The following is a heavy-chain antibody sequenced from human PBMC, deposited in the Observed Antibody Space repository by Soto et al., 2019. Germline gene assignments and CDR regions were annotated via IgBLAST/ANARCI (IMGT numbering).Heavy chain of an antibody. CDR1: GGTFNTYA. Sequence: QVQLVQSGAEMKKPGSSVKVSCQSSGGTFNTYAMNWVRQAPGQGPEWMGGISPMFGAANYAPKFQGRVTITADESTGTSYMQLSSLTSEDTALYFCAREVQVHTPAFVCWGQGTLVTVSS. CDR3: AREVQVHTPAFVC. V-gene: IGHV1-69*19. J-gene: IGHJ4*02. D-gene: IGHD3-10*01. CDR2: ISPMFGAA.